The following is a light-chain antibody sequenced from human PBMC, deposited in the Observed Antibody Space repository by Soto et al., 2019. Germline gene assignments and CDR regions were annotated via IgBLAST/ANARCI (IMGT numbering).Light chain of an antibody. Sequence: QSVLTQPASVSGSPGQSITISCTATSSDVGGYNYVSWYQQHPGKAPKLMIYDVSNRPSGVSNRFSGSKSGNTASLTISGLQAEDEADYYCSSYTSSGTVFGGGTKSPS. CDR1: SSDVGGYNY. J-gene: IGLJ2*01. CDR2: DVS. V-gene: IGLV2-14*01. CDR3: SSYTSSGTV.